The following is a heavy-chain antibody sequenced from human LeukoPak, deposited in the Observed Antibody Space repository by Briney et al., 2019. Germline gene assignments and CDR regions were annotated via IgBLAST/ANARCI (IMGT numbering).Heavy chain of an antibody. D-gene: IGHD3-22*01. V-gene: IGHV4-34*01. Sequence: SETLSLTCAVYGGSFSGYYWNWIRQPPGKGLEWIGEINNSGSTNYNPSLKSRVTISRDTSKNQFSLRLSSVTAADTAVYYCARTPIYYFDNSGYYNWGQGTLVTVSS. J-gene: IGHJ4*02. CDR3: ARTPIYYFDNSGYYN. CDR1: GGSFSGYY. CDR2: INNSGST.